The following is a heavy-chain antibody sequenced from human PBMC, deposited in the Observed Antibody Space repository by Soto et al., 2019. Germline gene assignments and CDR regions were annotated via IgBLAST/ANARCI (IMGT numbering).Heavy chain of an antibody. CDR1: GGSISSYY. D-gene: IGHD4-17*01. CDR2: IYYSGST. V-gene: IGHV4-59*01. CDR3: ARDREVGDYPYYYYGMDV. J-gene: IGHJ6*02. Sequence: PSETLSLTCTVSGGSISSYYWSWIRQPPGKGLEWIGYIYYSGSTNYNPSLKSRVTISVDTSKNQFSLKLSSVTAADTAVYYCARDREVGDYPYYYYGMDVWGQGTTVTVSS.